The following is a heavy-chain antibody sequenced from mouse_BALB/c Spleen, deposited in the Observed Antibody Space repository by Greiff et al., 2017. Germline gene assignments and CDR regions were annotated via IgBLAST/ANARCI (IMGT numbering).Heavy chain of an antibody. Sequence: QVQLKESGPGLVAPSQSLSITCTVSGFSLTSYGVHWVRQPPGKGLEWLGVIWAGGSTKYNSALMSRLSISNDNSKSQVFLKMNSLQTDDTALYDCARDCYYGSSSAWFAYWGQGTLVTVSA. CDR3: ARDCYYGSSSAWFAY. V-gene: IGHV2-9*02. CDR1: GFSLTSYG. J-gene: IGHJ3*01. CDR2: IWAGGST. D-gene: IGHD1-1*01.